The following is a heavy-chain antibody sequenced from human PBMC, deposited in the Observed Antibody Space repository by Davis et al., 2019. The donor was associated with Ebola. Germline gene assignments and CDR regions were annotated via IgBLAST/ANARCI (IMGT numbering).Heavy chain of an antibody. CDR3: AKARSSWTPFDY. CDR1: GFIFNNYA. V-gene: IGHV3-23*01. CDR2: TSSGGSTT. J-gene: IGHJ4*02. Sequence: GESLKISCAASGFIFNNYAMTWVRQAPGRGLEWVSTTSSGGSTTYYADSVKGRFTISRDNSKNTLYLQMSSLRVDDTAVYYCAKARSSWTPFDYWGQGTLVTVSS. D-gene: IGHD6-13*01.